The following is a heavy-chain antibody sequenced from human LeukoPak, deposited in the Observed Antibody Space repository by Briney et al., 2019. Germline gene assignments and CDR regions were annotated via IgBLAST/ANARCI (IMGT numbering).Heavy chain of an antibody. D-gene: IGHD6-19*01. Sequence: ASVKVSCKASGYTFTGYYMHWVRQAPGQGLEWMGWINPNSGGTNYAQKFQGRVTMTRDTSISTAYMELSRLRSDDTAVYCCARLTSSGWFFDYWGQGTLVTVSS. CDR3: ARLTSSGWFFDY. CDR1: GYTFTGYY. V-gene: IGHV1-2*02. CDR2: INPNSGGT. J-gene: IGHJ4*02.